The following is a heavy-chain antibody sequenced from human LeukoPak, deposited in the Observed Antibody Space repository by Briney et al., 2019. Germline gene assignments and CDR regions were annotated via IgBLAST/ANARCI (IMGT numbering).Heavy chain of an antibody. CDR2: ISSSSSYI. D-gene: IGHD2-15*01. CDR3: TIHGQDGAFDI. CDR1: GFTFSSYS. J-gene: IGHJ3*02. V-gene: IGHV3-21*04. Sequence: PGGSLRLSCAASGFTFSSYSMNWVRQAPGKGLEWVSSISSSSSYIYYADSVKGRFTISRDNAKNSLYLQMNSLRAEDTAVYYCTIHGQDGAFDIWGQGKMVTVSS.